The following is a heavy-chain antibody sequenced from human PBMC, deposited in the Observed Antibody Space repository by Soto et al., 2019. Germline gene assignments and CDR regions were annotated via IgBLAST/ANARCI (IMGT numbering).Heavy chain of an antibody. D-gene: IGHD3-16*01. J-gene: IGHJ4*02. CDR3: AGGGSESDY. CDR2: MKEDGSDK. CDR1: GFTFSHYW. Sequence: EVQLVESGGGLVQPGGSLRLSCAASGFTFSHYWMTWVRQAPGKGLEWVANMKEDGSDKNYVDSVKGRFTISRDNAKNSLYLQMNSLRAEDTAMYYCAGGGSESDYWGQGTLVTVSS. V-gene: IGHV3-7*01.